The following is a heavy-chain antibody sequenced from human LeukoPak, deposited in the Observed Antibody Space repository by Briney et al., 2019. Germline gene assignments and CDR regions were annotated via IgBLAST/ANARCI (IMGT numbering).Heavy chain of an antibody. D-gene: IGHD3-22*01. CDR2: IYYSGST. CDR1: GGSISSGGYY. Sequence: PSETLSLTCTVSGGSISSGGYYWSWIRQHPGMGLEWIGYIYYSGSTYYNPSLKSRVTISVDTSNNQFSLKLSSVTDADTAVYYCARADSSGYSYFDYWGQGTLVTVSS. CDR3: ARADSSGYSYFDY. V-gene: IGHV4-31*03. J-gene: IGHJ4*02.